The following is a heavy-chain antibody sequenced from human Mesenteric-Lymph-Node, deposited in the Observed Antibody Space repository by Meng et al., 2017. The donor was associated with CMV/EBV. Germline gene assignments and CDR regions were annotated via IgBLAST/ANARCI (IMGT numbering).Heavy chain of an antibody. Sequence: GESLKISCAASGFSLDTYAVHWVRQAPGKGLEYVAGITSNGGGTYHADSVKGRFTISRDNSENTVYLQINRLRVEDTAVYYCARRRDYFDYWGQGALVTVSS. J-gene: IGHJ4*02. CDR3: ARRRDYFDY. CDR1: GFSLDTYA. CDR2: ITSNGGGT. V-gene: IGHV3-64*04.